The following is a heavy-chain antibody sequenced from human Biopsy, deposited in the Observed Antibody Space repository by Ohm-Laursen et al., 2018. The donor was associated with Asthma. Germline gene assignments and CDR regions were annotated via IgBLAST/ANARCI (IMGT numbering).Heavy chain of an antibody. J-gene: IGHJ1*01. CDR1: GDSISSYH. CDR3: VRGVVYGGDSYAEYFQH. CDR2: VFYGGAT. V-gene: IGHV4-59*01. Sequence: GTLSLTCIVSGDSISSYHWSWIRQPPGKGLEWIGYVFYGGATNYNPSLKSRVTISVDTSKNQFFLRLSSVTAADTAVYYCVRGVVYGGDSYAEYFQHWGQGTLVTVSS. D-gene: IGHD4-23*01.